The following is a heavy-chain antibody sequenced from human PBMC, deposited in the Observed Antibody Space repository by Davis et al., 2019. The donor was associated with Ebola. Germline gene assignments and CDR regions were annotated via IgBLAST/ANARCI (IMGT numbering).Heavy chain of an antibody. CDR1: GFTFSSYW. CDR2: IKQDGSEK. J-gene: IGHJ4*01. Sequence: GESLKISCAASGFTFSSYWMSWVRQAPGKGLEWVANIKQDGSEKYYVDSVKGRFTISRDNAKNTLYLQMNSLRAEDTAVYYCARPHYDILTGYYDHWGQGTLVTVSS. CDR3: ARPHYDILTGYYDH. D-gene: IGHD3-9*01. V-gene: IGHV3-7*01.